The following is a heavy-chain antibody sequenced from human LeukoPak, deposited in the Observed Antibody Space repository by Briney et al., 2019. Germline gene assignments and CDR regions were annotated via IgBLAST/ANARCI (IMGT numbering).Heavy chain of an antibody. CDR3: ARNRGYKSFDY. CDR1: GFTFSSSW. Sequence: PGGSLRLSCAASGFTFSSSWMTWVRPAPGKGVEWVANIKPDGSEGSYVDSVKGRFTISRDNAKNSLFLQMISLRAEDTAVYYCARNRGYKSFDYWGQGALVTVSS. V-gene: IGHV3-7*04. J-gene: IGHJ4*02. CDR2: IKPDGSEG. D-gene: IGHD3-10*01.